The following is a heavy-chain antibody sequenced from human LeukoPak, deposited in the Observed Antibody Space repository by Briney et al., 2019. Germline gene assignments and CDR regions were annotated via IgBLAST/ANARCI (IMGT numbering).Heavy chain of an antibody. CDR2: IYSSGST. CDR1: GASVSGSPYY. D-gene: IGHD6-13*01. J-gene: IGHJ4*02. Sequence: SETLSLTCTVSGASVSGSPYYWGWIRQPPGKGLEWIGSIYSSGSTYYNASLQSRVTISVDTSKNQFSLKLSSVTAADTAVYYCARLGVSSSSQSRTFDYWGQGTLVTVSS. CDR3: ARLGVSSSSQSRTFDY. V-gene: IGHV4-39*07.